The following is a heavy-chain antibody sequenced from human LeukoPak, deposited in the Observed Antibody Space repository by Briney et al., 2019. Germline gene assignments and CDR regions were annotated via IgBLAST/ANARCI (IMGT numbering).Heavy chain of an antibody. CDR1: GFTFSNYA. V-gene: IGHV3-30*02. CDR3: AKTGFRWGHYFYYMDV. D-gene: IGHD1-14*01. Sequence: GGSLRLSCAASGFTFSNYAMHWVRQAPGKGLEWVAFMWHDGSNIYYADSVKGRFTISRDNSKNTLYLQMNSLIDEDTAVYYCAKTGFRWGHYFYYMDVWGIGTTVTVSS. J-gene: IGHJ6*03. CDR2: MWHDGSNI.